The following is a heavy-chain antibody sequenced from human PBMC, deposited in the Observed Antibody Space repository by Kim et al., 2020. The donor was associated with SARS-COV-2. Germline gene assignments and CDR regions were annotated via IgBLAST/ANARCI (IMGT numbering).Heavy chain of an antibody. CDR2: IYYSGSA. J-gene: IGHJ4*02. D-gene: IGHD6-13*01. Sequence: SETLSLTCTVSGGSISSSSFYWGWIRQPPGKGLEWIGSIYYSGSAYYNPSLKSRVTISVDTSKNQFSLKLSSVTAADTAVYYCTRQRYSSSWHYWGQGT. CDR1: GGSISSSSFY. CDR3: TRQRYSSSWHY. V-gene: IGHV4-39*01.